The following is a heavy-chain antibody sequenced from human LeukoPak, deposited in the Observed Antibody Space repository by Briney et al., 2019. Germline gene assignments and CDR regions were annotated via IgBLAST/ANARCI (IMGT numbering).Heavy chain of an antibody. CDR2: IYYSGST. CDR3: ARYSGSHDAFDI. D-gene: IGHD1-26*01. Sequence: AETLSLTCTVSGGSISSYYWSWLRQPPGKGLEWIGYIYYSGSTNYNPSLKSRVTISVDTSKNQSSLKLRSVTAADTAVYYCARYSGSHDAFDIWGQGTMVTVSS. V-gene: IGHV4-59*01. J-gene: IGHJ3*02. CDR1: GGSISSYY.